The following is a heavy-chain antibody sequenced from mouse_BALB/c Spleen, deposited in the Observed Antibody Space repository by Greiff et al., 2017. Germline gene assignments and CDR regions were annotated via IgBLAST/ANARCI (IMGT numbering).Heavy chain of an antibody. J-gene: IGHJ4*01. CDR2: INPSSGYT. CDR1: GYTFTSYT. Sequence: QVQLKESAAELARPGASVKMSCKASGYTFTSYTMHWVKQRPGQGLEWIGYINPSSGYTEYNQKFKDKTTLTADKSSSTAYMQLSSLTSEDSAVYYCARGEGYAMDYWGQGTSVTVSS. CDR3: ARGEGYAMDY. V-gene: IGHV1-4*02.